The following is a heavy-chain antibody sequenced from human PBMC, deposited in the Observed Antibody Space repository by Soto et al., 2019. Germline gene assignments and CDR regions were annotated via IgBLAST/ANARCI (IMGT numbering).Heavy chain of an antibody. CDR3: AAGALPDASGY. D-gene: IGHD1-26*01. CDR1: GVPFTNSS. Sequence: VSCQASGVPFTNSSVQCLRQARGQRLEWVGWIVIGTGKTNYAQRFQERVTITWDMSTTPTYMELSSLRSEDTAVYYCAAGALPDASGYWGQGTMVTVSS. J-gene: IGHJ4*02. V-gene: IGHV1-58*01. CDR2: IVIGTGKT.